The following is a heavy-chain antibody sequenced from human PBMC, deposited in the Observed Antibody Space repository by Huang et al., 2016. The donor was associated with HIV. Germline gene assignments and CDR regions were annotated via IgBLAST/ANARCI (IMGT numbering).Heavy chain of an antibody. CDR2: RRKYGIKK. D-gene: IGHD3-22*01. Sequence: VQLIESGGGVVQPGKSLRPSCATSGFSLRNYGIHWVRQAAGKGVNGVAIRRKYGIKKNYEDGVRGRFTVGRDNGNNTLCRQVRSLGVDDTAVYYCARGDYYDSSGYHPGYFDYWGQGILVTVSS. J-gene: IGHJ4*02. CDR3: ARGDYYDSSGYHPGYFDY. CDR1: GFSLRNYG. V-gene: IGHV3-33*04.